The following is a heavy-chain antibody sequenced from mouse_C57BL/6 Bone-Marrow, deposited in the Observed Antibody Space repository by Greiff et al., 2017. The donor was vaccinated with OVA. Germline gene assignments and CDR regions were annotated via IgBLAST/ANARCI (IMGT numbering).Heavy chain of an antibody. V-gene: IGHV1-4*01. CDR1: GYTFTSYT. CDR2: INPSSGYT. CDR3: ARGGSSLWGAWFAY. J-gene: IGHJ3*01. D-gene: IGHD1-1*01. Sequence: QVQLQQSGAELARPGASVKMSCKASGYTFTSYTMHWVKQRPGQGLEWIGYINPSSGYTKYNQKFKDKATLTAYKSSSTAYLQLSSLTSEDSAFYYCARGGSSLWGAWFAYWGQGTLVTVSA.